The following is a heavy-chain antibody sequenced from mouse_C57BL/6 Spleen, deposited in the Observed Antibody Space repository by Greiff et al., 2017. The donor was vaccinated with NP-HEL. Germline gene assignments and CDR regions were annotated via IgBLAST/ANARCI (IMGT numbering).Heavy chain of an antibody. Sequence: QVQLQQSGAELARPGASVKMSCKASGYTFTSYTMHWVKQRPGQGLEWIGYINPSSGYTKYNQKFKDKATLTADKSSSTAYMQLSSLTSEDSAVYYCARSGVADYAMDYWGKEPQSPSPQ. J-gene: IGHJ4*01. CDR2: INPSSGYT. CDR1: GYTFTSYT. CDR3: ARSGVADYAMDY. V-gene: IGHV1-4*01. D-gene: IGHD1-1*01.